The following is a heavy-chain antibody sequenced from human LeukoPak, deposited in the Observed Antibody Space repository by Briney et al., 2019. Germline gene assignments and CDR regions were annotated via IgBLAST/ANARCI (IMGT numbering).Heavy chain of an antibody. CDR2: IIPIFGTA. CDR3: ATAYYDFWSGYPPLFDS. CDR1: GGTFSSYA. J-gene: IGHJ4*02. Sequence: SVKVSCKASGGTFSSYAISWVRQAPGQGLEWMRGIIPIFGTANYAQKFQGRVTITTDESTSTAYMELSSLRSEDTAVYYCATAYYDFWSGYPPLFDSWGQGTLVTVSS. V-gene: IGHV1-69*05. D-gene: IGHD3-3*01.